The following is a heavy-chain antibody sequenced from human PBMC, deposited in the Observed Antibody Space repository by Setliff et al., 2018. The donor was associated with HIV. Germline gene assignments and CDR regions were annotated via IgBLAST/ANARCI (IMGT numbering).Heavy chain of an antibody. D-gene: IGHD2-2*01. CDR1: GYTFTSYF. Sequence: ASVKVSCKAFGYTFTSYFLHWVRQAPGQGLEWLGIIDPNGGATNNARKLQGRLTVTTDTSTGTLYMELSNLRSDDSAVYYCARAGGGATDQAFDIWGQGTMVTV. J-gene: IGHJ3*02. CDR3: ARAGGGATDQAFDI. V-gene: IGHV1-46*01. CDR2: IDPNGGAT.